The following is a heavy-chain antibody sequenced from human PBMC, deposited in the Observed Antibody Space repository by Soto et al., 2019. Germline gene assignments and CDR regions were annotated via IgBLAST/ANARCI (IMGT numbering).Heavy chain of an antibody. V-gene: IGHV4-34*01. J-gene: IGHJ4*02. CDR2: INHSGST. Sequence: SETLSLTCAVYGGSFSGYYWSWIRQPPGKGLEWIGEINHSGSTNYNPSLKRRVTISVDTSKNKFSLKLSSVTAADTAVYYCARLVCTNGVCSHDFDYWGQGTLVTVSS. CDR3: ARLVCTNGVCSHDFDY. CDR1: GGSFSGYY. D-gene: IGHD2-8*01.